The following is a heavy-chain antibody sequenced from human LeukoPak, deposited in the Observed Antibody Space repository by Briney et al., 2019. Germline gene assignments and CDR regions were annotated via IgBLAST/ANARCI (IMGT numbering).Heavy chain of an antibody. CDR2: ISGSGGST. D-gene: IGHD3-10*02. CDR1: GSTFSSYG. Sequence: GGTLRLSCAASGSTFSSYGMSWVRQAPGKGLEWVSAISGSGGSTYYADSVKGRFTISRDNAKNSLYLQMNSLRAEDTAVYYCAELGITMIGGVWGKGTTVTISS. V-gene: IGHV3-23*01. CDR3: AELGITMIGGV. J-gene: IGHJ6*04.